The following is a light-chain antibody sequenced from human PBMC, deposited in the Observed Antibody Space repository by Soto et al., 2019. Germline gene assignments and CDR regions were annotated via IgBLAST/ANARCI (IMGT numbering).Light chain of an antibody. CDR1: QSVGSA. V-gene: IGKV3-11*01. J-gene: IGKJ3*01. CDR2: DAS. Sequence: EIVLTQSPATLSLSPGERATLSCRASQSVGSALAWYQQKPGQTPRLLIYDASSRATGIPARFSGSGSGTDFTLTIRSLEPEDFEVYYCQQRSNLPPYTFGPGTKVDIK. CDR3: QQRSNLPPYT.